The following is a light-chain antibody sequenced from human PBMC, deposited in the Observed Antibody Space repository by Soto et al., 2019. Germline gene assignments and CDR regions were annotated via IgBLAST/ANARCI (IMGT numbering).Light chain of an antibody. CDR2: DAS. V-gene: IGKV1-39*01. J-gene: IGKJ1*01. CDR1: QSISTY. Sequence: DIQMTQSPSSLSASVGDIVTITFLPSQSISTYLNWFQQKPGKAPRLLIYDASSLQSAVPSRFSGSGSGTDFTLTISSLQPEDFAAYYCQETYSTPTWTFGQGTKVDIK. CDR3: QETYSTPTWT.